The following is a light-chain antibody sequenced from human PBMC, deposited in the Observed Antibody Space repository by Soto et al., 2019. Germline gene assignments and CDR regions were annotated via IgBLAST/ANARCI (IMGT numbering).Light chain of an antibody. CDR1: QSVSSY. CDR2: DAS. Sequence: EIVCTQAPAILSLSPGERATLSCRACQSVSSYLAWYQQTPGQAPRLLIYDASTRATGIPARFSGSGSGTDFSPPISSQVPDDFAVYYCQQHQNWSPMYAFGQGTKLEIK. V-gene: IGKV3-11*01. CDR3: QQHQNWSPMYA. J-gene: IGKJ2*01.